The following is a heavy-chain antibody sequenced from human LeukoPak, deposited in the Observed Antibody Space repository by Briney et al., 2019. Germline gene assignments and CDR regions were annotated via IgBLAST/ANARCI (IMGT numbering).Heavy chain of an antibody. CDR2: TFYRPKWYY. V-gene: IGHV6-1*01. CDR3: AREVAIIRGVRNWFDS. J-gene: IGHJ5*01. D-gene: IGHD3-10*01. CDR1: GDSVSSNDAA. Sequence: SQTLSLTCGISGDSVSSNDAAWNWIRQSPSRGLEWLGRTFYRPKWYYDYAPSVRSRITINPDTSKSQFSLQLDSVTPEDTAVYYCAREVAIIRGVRNWFDSWGPGILVTVSS.